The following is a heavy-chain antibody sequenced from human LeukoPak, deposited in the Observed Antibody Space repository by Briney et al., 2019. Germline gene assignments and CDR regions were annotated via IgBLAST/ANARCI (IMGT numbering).Heavy chain of an antibody. CDR1: GFTFSSYS. J-gene: IGHJ4*02. V-gene: IGHV3-48*01. CDR2: ISSSSSTI. CDR3: ARDRLITMVRGVFDY. D-gene: IGHD3-10*01. Sequence: HPGGSLRLSCAASGFTFSSYSMNWVRQAPGKGLEWVSYISSSSSTIYYADSVKGRFTISRDNAKNSLYLQMNSLRAEDTAVYYCARDRLITMVRGVFDYWGQGTLVTVSS.